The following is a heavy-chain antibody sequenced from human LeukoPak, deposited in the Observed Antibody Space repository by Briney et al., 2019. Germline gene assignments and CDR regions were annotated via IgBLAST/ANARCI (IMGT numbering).Heavy chain of an antibody. D-gene: IGHD3-9*01. V-gene: IGHV4-30-2*01. CDR3: ARGGILIRQYYFDY. Sequence: SETLSLTCTVSGGSISSGGYYWSWIRQPPGKGLEWIGYIHDSGSIYYNPSLKSRVTISVDTSKNQFSLKLSSVTAADTAVYYCARGGILIRQYYFDYWGQGTLVTVSS. CDR2: IHDSGSI. CDR1: GGSISSGGYY. J-gene: IGHJ4*02.